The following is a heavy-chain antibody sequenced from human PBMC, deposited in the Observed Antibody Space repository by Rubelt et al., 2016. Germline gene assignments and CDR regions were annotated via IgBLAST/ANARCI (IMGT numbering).Heavy chain of an antibody. CDR3: TGVGGRDSSSAPGDY. Sequence: QVQLVQSGAEVKKPGASVKVSCKASGYTFTDYYIHWVRQAPGQGLEWMGRINPNNGDTNYAQKFQGRVTMTRDTPISTDYMELRSMRSGATAVYYCTGVGGRDSSSAPGDYWGQGTLVTVSS. CDR1: GYTFTDYY. J-gene: IGHJ4*02. V-gene: IGHV1-2*06. CDR2: INPNNGDT. D-gene: IGHD6-6*01.